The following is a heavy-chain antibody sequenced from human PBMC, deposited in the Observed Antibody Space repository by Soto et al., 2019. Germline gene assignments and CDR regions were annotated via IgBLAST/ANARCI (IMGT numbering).Heavy chain of an antibody. V-gene: IGHV1-8*01. J-gene: IGHJ3*02. Sequence: ASVKVSCKASGYTFTSYDINWVRQATGQGLEWMGWMNPNSGNTGYAQKFQGRVTMTRNTSISTAYMELSSLRSEDTAVYYCAISGGMVAATWSDAFDIWGQGTMVTVSS. CDR2: MNPNSGNT. D-gene: IGHD2-15*01. CDR1: GYTFTSYD. CDR3: AISGGMVAATWSDAFDI.